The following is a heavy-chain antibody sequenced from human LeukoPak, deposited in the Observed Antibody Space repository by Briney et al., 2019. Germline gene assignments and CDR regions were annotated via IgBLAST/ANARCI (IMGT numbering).Heavy chain of an antibody. D-gene: IGHD3-10*01. CDR2: IRYDGSNK. V-gene: IGHV3-30*02. CDR3: AKDKVTMVRGVILPSSDY. J-gene: IGHJ4*02. CDR1: GFTFSSYG. Sequence: GGSLRLSCAASGFTFSSYGMHWVRQAPGQGLEWVAFIRYDGSNKYYADSVKGRFTISRDNSKNTLHLKMNSLRAEDTAVYYCAKDKVTMVRGVILPSSDYWGQGTLVTVSS.